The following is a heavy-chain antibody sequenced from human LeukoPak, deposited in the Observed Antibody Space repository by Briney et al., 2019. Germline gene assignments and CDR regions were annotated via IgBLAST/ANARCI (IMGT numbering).Heavy chain of an antibody. CDR3: ASVVPAAIYYGMDV. D-gene: IGHD2-2*01. V-gene: IGHV1-69*13. CDR1: GGTFSSYA. J-gene: IGHJ6*02. CDR2: IIPIFGTA. Sequence: ASVKVSCKASGGTFSSYAISWVRQAPGQGLEWMGGIIPIFGTANYAQKFQGRVTITADESTSTAYMELSSLRSEDTAVYYCASVVPAAIYYGMDVWGQGTTVTVSS.